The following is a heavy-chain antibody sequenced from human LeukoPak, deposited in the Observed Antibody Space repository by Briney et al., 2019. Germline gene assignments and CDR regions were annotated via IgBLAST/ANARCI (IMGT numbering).Heavy chain of an antibody. CDR2: FDPEDGET. D-gene: IGHD6-19*01. CDR1: GYTLTELS. CDR3: ATTSHGSGWYRDDAFDI. J-gene: IGHJ3*02. V-gene: IGHV1-24*01. Sequence: GASVKVSCKISGYTLTELSMHWVRQAPGKGHEWMGGFDPEDGETIYAQKFQGRVTMTEDTSTDTAYMELSSLRSEDTAVYYCATTSHGSGWYRDDAFDIWGQGTMVTVSS.